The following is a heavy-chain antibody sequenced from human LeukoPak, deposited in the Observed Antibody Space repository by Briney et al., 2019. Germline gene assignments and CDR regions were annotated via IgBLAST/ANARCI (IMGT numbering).Heavy chain of an antibody. V-gene: IGHV5-51*01. J-gene: IGHJ4*02. CDR3: ARTTAVSSIAAREYYFDY. Sequence: KVSCKASGYTFTSYGISWVRQMPGKGLEWMGIIYPGGSDTRYSPSFQGQVTISADKSISTAYLQWSSLKASDTAMYYCARTTAVSSIAAREYYFDYWGQGTLVTVSS. CDR1: GYTFTSYG. D-gene: IGHD6-6*01. CDR2: IYPGGSDT.